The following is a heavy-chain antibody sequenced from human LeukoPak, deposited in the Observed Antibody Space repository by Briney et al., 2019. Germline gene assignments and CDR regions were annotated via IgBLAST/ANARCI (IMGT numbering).Heavy chain of an antibody. CDR3: TRDFDFSSAI. V-gene: IGHV3-74*01. CDR2: ISPDGSTT. J-gene: IGHJ4*02. Sequence: SGGSLRLSCAASGFTFSSYWMHWVRQAPGKGQVWVSRISPDGSTTGHADSVKGRFTTSRDNAKNTLFLQMNSLRAEDTAVYYCTRDFDFSSAIWGQGTLVTVSS. D-gene: IGHD3-3*01. CDR1: GFTFSSYW.